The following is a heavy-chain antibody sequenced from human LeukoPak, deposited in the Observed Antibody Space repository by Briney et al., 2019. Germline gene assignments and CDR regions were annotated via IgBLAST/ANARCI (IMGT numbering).Heavy chain of an antibody. CDR2: ISESGGAT. J-gene: IGHJ4*02. CDR3: ARQLGYCSDGSCYFDF. Sequence: GGSLRLSCAASGFTFSNSAVSWVRQSPGRGLEWLAAISESGGATYYANSVRGRFTISRDNSKNTLHLQMNSLRAEDTAVYHCARQLGYCSDGSCYFDFWGQGTLVTVSS. D-gene: IGHD2-15*01. V-gene: IGHV3-23*01. CDR1: GFTFSNSA.